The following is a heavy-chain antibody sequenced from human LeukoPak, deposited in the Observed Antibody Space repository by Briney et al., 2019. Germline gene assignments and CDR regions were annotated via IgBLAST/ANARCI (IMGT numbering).Heavy chain of an antibody. CDR2: IYISGST. J-gene: IGHJ5*02. D-gene: IGHD6-25*01. V-gene: IGHV4-4*07. CDR1: GGSLSTNY. Sequence: SETLSLTCSVSGGSLSTNYWSWIPHPAGKGLEWIGRIYISGSTNYNASLQRRVTMSVDTAKNQFSLKLRSVTAADTAVYYCARDDGLSDWFDPWGQGILVTVSS. CDR3: ARDDGLSDWFDP.